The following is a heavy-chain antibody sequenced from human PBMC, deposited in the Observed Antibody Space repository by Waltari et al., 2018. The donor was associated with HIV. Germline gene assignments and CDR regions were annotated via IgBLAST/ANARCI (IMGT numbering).Heavy chain of an antibody. J-gene: IGHJ5*02. V-gene: IGHV4-34*01. CDR1: VESFRGFP. CDR2: INHSGVT. Sequence: QVQLQQWGPRLLTPSETLSLTCAVSVESFRGFPWTWIRQPLAQGLEWIGDINHSGVTNYNPSLKSRVAISADASKNQFSLSLSSVTAADTAVYYCARRDDGLRFNYNGNWFDPWGQGTLVTVS. D-gene: IGHD1-1*01. CDR3: ARRDDGLRFNYNGNWFDP.